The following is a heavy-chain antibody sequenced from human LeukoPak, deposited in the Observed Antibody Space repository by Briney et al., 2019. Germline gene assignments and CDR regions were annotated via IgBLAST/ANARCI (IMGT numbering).Heavy chain of an antibody. CDR1: GFTFSSYE. V-gene: IGHV3-48*03. D-gene: IGHD3-3*01. Sequence: GGSLRLSCAASGFTFSSYEMNWVRQAPGKGLEWVSYISSSGSTIYYADSVKGRFTISRDNAKNSLYLQMNSLRAEDTAVYYCARENGGTIFGVVIYWFDPWGQGTLVTVSS. CDR2: ISSSGSTI. CDR3: ARENGGTIFGVVIYWFDP. J-gene: IGHJ5*02.